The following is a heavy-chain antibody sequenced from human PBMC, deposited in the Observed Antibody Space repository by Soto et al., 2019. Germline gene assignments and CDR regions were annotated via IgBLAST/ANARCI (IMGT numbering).Heavy chain of an antibody. Sequence: PSETLSLACAVSGYSISSGYYWGWIRQPPGKGLEWIGSIYHSGSTYYNPSLKSRVTISVDTSKNQFSLKLSSVTAADTAVYYCARDSGDGIDYWGQGTLVTVSS. CDR2: IYHSGST. CDR1: GYSISSGYY. V-gene: IGHV4-38-2*02. CDR3: ARDSGDGIDY. J-gene: IGHJ4*02. D-gene: IGHD3-10*01.